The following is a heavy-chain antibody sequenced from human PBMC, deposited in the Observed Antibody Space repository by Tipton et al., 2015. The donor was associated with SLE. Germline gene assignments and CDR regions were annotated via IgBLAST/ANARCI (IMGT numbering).Heavy chain of an antibody. Sequence: QSGPEVKKPGASVKVSCKASGYTFTGFDIHWVRQATGQGLEWMGWMNPNSGNTAYAQKFQGRVAMTRDTSISTAYMELSSLRPEDTAVYYCARAPPQLGFDYWGQGTLVTVSS. CDR2: MNPNSGNT. CDR1: GYTFTGFD. D-gene: IGHD5-24*01. V-gene: IGHV1-8*01. CDR3: ARAPPQLGFDY. J-gene: IGHJ4*02.